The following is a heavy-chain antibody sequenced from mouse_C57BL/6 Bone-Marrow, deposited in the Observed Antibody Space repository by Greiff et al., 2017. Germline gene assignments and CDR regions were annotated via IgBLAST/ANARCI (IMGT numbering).Heavy chain of an antibody. D-gene: IGHD1-1*02. J-gene: IGHJ2*01. CDR2: IYPRSGNT. Sequence: LVESGAELVKPGASVKLSCKASGYTFTSYGISWVKQRTGQGLEWIGEIYPRSGNTYYNEKFKGKATLTADKSSSTAYMELRSLTSEDSAVYFCARGWGYFDYWGQGTTLTVSS. CDR1: GYTFTSYG. V-gene: IGHV1-81*01. CDR3: ARGWGYFDY.